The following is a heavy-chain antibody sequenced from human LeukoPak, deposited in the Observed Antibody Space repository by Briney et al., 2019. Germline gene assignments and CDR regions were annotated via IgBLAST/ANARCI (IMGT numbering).Heavy chain of an antibody. V-gene: IGHV4-59*01. Sequence: SETLSLTCTVSGGSISSYYWSWIRQPPGKGLEWNGYIYYSGSTNYNPSLRSRVTISVDTSKNQFSLKLSSVTAADTAVYYCARDVGYYDSSGYSNWFDPWGQGTLVTVSS. D-gene: IGHD3-22*01. CDR2: IYYSGST. J-gene: IGHJ5*02. CDR3: ARDVGYYDSSGYSNWFDP. CDR1: GGSISSYY.